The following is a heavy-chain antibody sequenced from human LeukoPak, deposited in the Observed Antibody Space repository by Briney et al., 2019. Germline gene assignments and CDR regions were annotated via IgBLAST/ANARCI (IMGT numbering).Heavy chain of an antibody. D-gene: IGHD3-16*01. CDR3: AAQKGLGTDY. CDR2: ISSSGSTI. Sequence: GGSLRLSCASSEFSVGSNYMNCVRQAPGKGLEGVSYISSSGSTIDYADSVKGRFTISRDNAKNSLYLQMNSLRAEDTAVYYCAAQKGLGTDYWGQGTLVTVSS. V-gene: IGHV3-48*03. CDR1: EFSVGSNY. J-gene: IGHJ4*02.